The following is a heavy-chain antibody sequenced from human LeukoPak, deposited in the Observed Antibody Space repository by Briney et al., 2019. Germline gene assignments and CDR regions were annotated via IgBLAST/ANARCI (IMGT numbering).Heavy chain of an antibody. V-gene: IGHV3-23*01. CDR1: GFTFSSYA. CDR3: AKDSSRSGWLPGFDY. Sequence: PGGSLRLSCAASGFTFSSYAMSWVRQAPGKGLAWVSAISGSGGSTYYADSVKGRFTISRDNSKNTLYLQMNSLRAEDTAVYYCAKDSSRSGWLPGFDYWGQGTLVTVSS. J-gene: IGHJ4*02. CDR2: ISGSGGST. D-gene: IGHD6-19*01.